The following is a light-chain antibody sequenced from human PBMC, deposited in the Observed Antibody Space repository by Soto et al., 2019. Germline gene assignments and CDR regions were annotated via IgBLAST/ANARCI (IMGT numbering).Light chain of an antibody. V-gene: IGLV7-46*01. CDR2: GTS. CDR1: TGAVTSGHY. J-gene: IGLJ2*01. CDR3: LLFFSGARV. Sequence: QAVVTQEPSLTVSPGGTVTLTCGASTGAVTSGHYPYWFQQKPGQAPRTLIYGTSDKHSWTPARFSGSLLGGKAALTLSXXXXXXXGXYYCLLFFSGARVFGGGTKLTVL.